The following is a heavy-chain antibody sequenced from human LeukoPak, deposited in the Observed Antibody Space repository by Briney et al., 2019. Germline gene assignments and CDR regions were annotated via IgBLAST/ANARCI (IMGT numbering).Heavy chain of an antibody. J-gene: IGHJ3*02. CDR3: ASSSILVWFGESVSDI. CDR2: INQDGGEK. V-gene: IGHV3-7*05. Sequence: GESLRLSCAASGFPFSRGWMSWVRQAPGKGLEWVANINQDGGEKYYMDSVKGRFTISRDNAKNSLYLQMSSLRAEDTAVYYCASSSILVWFGESVSDIWGQGTMVT. CDR1: GFPFSRGW. D-gene: IGHD3-10*01.